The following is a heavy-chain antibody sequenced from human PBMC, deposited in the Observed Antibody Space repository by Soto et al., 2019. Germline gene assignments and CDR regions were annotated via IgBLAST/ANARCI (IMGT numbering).Heavy chain of an antibody. D-gene: IGHD6-25*01. CDR3: ARHLAAGDS. CDR1: GYTFTSYY. Sequence: QVQLVQSGAEVKKPGASVRVSCKASGYTFTSYYIHWVRQAPGQGLEWMAIVNPTGGSTNYAQKFQGRVTVTFHTSTSTVFMELSSLRYEDTAVYYCARHLAAGDSWGQGTLVTVSS. J-gene: IGHJ4*02. CDR2: VNPTGGST. V-gene: IGHV1-46*03.